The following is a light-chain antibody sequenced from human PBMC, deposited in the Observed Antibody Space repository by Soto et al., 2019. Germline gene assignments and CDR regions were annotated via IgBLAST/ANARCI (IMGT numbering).Light chain of an antibody. J-gene: IGLJ1*01. Sequence: QSALTQPASVSGSPGQSITISCTGTSIDVGGYDFVSWLQHHPGKAPKLMIYEVTKRPSGVPDRFSGSKSGNTASLTISGLQAEDEPDYYFTSYRRGHTRAFGTGTKVTVL. CDR3: TSYRRGHTRA. CDR2: EVT. V-gene: IGLV2-14*01. CDR1: SIDVGGYDF.